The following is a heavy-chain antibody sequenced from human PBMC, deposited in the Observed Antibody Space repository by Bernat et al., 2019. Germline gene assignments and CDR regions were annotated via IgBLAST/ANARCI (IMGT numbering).Heavy chain of an antibody. J-gene: IGHJ4*02. CDR3: ASADWSKGFFDF. D-gene: IGHD1/OR15-1a*01. CDR2: MKTGGNT. V-gene: IGHV3-53*01. CDR1: GFTVNSNH. Sequence: EVQLVESGGGLMQPGGSLRLSCAASGFTVNSNHMSRVRQAPGKGLEWVPRMKTGGNTHYADSVRGRFTISRGDSENTLFLQMNSLRAEDTAVYYCASADWSKGFFDFWGQGTLLTVSS.